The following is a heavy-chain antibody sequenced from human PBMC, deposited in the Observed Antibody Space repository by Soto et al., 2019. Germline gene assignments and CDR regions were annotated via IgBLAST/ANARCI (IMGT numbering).Heavy chain of an antibody. Sequence: QVQLVQSGAEVKKPGASVKVSCKASGYTFTSYGISWVRQAPGQGLEWMGWISAYNGNTNYAQKLQGRVTITTDTSMSTAYMELRSLRSVDTAVYYSAILMTTVTTGFSDYWGQGTLVTVSS. V-gene: IGHV1-18*01. J-gene: IGHJ4*02. D-gene: IGHD4-4*01. CDR1: GYTFTSYG. CDR2: ISAYNGNT. CDR3: AILMTTVTTGFSDY.